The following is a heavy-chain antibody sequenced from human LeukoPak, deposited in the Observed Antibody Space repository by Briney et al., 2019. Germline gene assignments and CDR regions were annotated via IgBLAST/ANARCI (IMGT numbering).Heavy chain of an antibody. CDR3: ARDPRWSGSYLSGGAFDI. V-gene: IGHV1-24*01. Sequence: GASVKVSCKVSGYTLTELSMHWVRQAPGKGLEWMGGFDPEDGETIYAQKFQGRVTMTEDTSTDTAYMELRSLRSDDTAVYYCARDPRWSGSYLSGGAFDIWGQGTMVTVSS. CDR2: FDPEDGET. J-gene: IGHJ3*02. D-gene: IGHD1-26*01. CDR1: GYTLTELS.